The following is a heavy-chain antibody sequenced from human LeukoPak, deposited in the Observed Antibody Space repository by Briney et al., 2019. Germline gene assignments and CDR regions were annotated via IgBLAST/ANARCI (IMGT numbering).Heavy chain of an antibody. J-gene: IGHJ4*02. Sequence: GSLRLSCAASGFTFSSYWMHWVRQAPGKGLVWVSRINSVGSSTSYADSVKGRLTISRDNAKNTLYLQMGSLRAEDTAVYYCARNDFFDFDYWGQGTLVTVSS. V-gene: IGHV3-74*01. CDR1: GFTFSSYW. CDR3: ARNDFFDFDY. CDR2: INSVGSST. D-gene: IGHD3-3*01.